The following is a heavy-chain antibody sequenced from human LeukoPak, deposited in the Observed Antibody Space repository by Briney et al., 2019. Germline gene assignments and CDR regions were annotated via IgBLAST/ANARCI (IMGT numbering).Heavy chain of an antibody. J-gene: IGHJ4*02. Sequence: ASVKLSCKASGGTFSSYAISWVRQAPGQGLEWMGGIIPIFGTANYAQKFQGRVTITADESTSTAYMELSSLRAEDTAVYYCARGGQYSGCDYDYWGQGTLVTVSS. CDR2: IIPIFGTA. CDR1: GGTFSSYA. CDR3: ARGGQYSGCDYDY. V-gene: IGHV1-69*01. D-gene: IGHD5-12*01.